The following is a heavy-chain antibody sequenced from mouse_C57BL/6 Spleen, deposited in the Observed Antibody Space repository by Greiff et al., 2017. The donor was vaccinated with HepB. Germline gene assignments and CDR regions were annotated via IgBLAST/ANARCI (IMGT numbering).Heavy chain of an antibody. CDR1: GYTFTSYW. CDR2: IDPSDSYT. CDR3: ARRFYDYAFDY. J-gene: IGHJ2*01. Sequence: QVQLQQPGAELVRPGTSVKLSCKASGYTFTSYWMHWVKQRPGQGLEWIGVIDPSDSYTNYNQKFKGKATLTVDTSSSTAYMQLSSLTSEDSAVYYCARRFYDYAFDYWGQGTTLTVSS. V-gene: IGHV1-59*01. D-gene: IGHD2-4*01.